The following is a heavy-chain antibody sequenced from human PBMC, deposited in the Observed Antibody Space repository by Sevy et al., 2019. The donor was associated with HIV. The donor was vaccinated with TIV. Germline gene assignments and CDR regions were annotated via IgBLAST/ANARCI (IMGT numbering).Heavy chain of an antibody. J-gene: IGHJ4*01. V-gene: IGHV3-30*01. D-gene: IGHD6-13*01. Sequence: GGSLRLSCAASGFAFRSYAMHWLRQAPGKGPEWVAVVSYEGTEAFYAASVEGRFTISRDNPKNMLSLQINRLRPEDTAVYYCARDGGYSIKWYPLYWGHGTQVTVSS. CDR1: GFAFRSYA. CDR2: VSYEGTEA. CDR3: ARDGGYSIKWYPLY.